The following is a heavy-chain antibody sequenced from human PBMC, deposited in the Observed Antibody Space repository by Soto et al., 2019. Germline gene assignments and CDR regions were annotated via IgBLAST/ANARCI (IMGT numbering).Heavy chain of an antibody. CDR3: ARVTPGNNLYYFSGLDF. CDR1: GFTFDTYG. V-gene: IGHV3-30-3*01. CDR2: ISYEGSNT. Sequence: GGSLRLSCVASGFTFDTYGTHWVRQAPGKGLQWVALISYEGSNTYYADSVRGRFTISRDNSKNTLYLQMNTLRPEDTGVYYCARVTPGNNLYYFSGLDFWGQGTSVTVSS. J-gene: IGHJ6*02. D-gene: IGHD1-1*01.